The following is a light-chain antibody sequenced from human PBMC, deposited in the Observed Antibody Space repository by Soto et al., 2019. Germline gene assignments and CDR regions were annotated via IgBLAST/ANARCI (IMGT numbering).Light chain of an antibody. V-gene: IGKV3-11*01. Sequence: EIVLTQSPATLSLSPGERATLSCRASQSVTSSLAWYQQKPGQAPRLLIYDASNRAAGTPARFSGSVSGTDFTLTISSLEPEDFAVYYCLQRSNWPYTFGQGTKLEIK. J-gene: IGKJ2*01. CDR2: DAS. CDR3: LQRSNWPYT. CDR1: QSVTSS.